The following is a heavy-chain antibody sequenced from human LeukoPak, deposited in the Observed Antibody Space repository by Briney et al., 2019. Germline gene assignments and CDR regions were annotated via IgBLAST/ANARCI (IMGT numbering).Heavy chain of an antibody. J-gene: IGHJ5*02. Sequence: ASVKVSCKASGYTFTGYYMHWVRQAPGQGLEWMGWINPNSGGTNYAQKFQGRVTMTRDTSISTAYMELSRLRSDDTGVYYCARLSDGWYVGGWFDPWGQGTLVTVSS. D-gene: IGHD6-19*01. CDR1: GYTFTGYY. CDR3: ARLSDGWYVGGWFDP. V-gene: IGHV1-2*02. CDR2: INPNSGGT.